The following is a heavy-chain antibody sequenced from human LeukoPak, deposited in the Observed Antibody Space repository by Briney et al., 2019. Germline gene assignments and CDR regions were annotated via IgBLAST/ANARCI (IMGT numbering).Heavy chain of an antibody. D-gene: IGHD3-10*01. Sequence: PSETLSLTCAVSGGPISSSNWWSWVRQPPGKGLEWIGEIYHSGSTNYNPSLKSRVTISVDKSKNQFSLKLSSVTAADTAVYYCAREAYYYGSGSSFDYWGQGTLVTVSS. CDR2: IYHSGST. CDR1: GGPISSSNW. CDR3: AREAYYYGSGSSFDY. V-gene: IGHV4-4*02. J-gene: IGHJ4*02.